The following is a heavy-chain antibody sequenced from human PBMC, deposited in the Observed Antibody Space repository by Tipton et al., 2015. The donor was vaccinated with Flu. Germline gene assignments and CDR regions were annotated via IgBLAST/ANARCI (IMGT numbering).Heavy chain of an antibody. D-gene: IGHD1-7*01. CDR3: ASFISEYNWNYGEGLDY. V-gene: IGHV4-38-2*02. J-gene: IGHJ4*02. CDR1: GYSISSGYY. Sequence: TLSLTCTVSGYSISSGYYWGWIRQPPGKGLEWIGSIYHSGSTYYNPSLKSRVTIPVDTSKNQFSLKLSSVTAADTAVYYCASFISEYNWNYGEGLDYWGQGTLVTVSS. CDR2: IYHSGST.